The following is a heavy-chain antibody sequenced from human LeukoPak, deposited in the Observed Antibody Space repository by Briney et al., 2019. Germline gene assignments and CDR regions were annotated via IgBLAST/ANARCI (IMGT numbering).Heavy chain of an antibody. CDR2: IVPIFDTP. Sequence: GASVKVSCKASGGTFRDFAVSWVRQAPGQGLEWMGGIVPIFDTPNYAQRFEDRVPITTDEATNTAYMELTGLRSEDTAVYYCARGEDGGNPDDAFDIWGQGTMVTVSS. J-gene: IGHJ3*02. D-gene: IGHD4-23*01. V-gene: IGHV1-69*05. CDR1: GGTFRDFA. CDR3: ARGEDGGNPDDAFDI.